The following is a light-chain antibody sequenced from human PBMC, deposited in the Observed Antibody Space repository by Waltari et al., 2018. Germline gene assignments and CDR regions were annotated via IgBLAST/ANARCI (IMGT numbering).Light chain of an antibody. CDR1: QNVGNS. J-gene: IGKJ2*01. V-gene: IGKV3-11*01. Sequence: ENVLTQSPATLSLSPGEAATLSCGASQNVGNSLAWYQHKPGQAPRLLIYDAANRASGIPARFSGSGSGTDFTLTISSLEPDDFAVYYCQQRSNWHTFGQGTRLEIK. CDR3: QQRSNWHT. CDR2: DAA.